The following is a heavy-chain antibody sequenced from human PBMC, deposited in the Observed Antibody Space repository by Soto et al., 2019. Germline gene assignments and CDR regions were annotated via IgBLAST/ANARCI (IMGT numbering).Heavy chain of an antibody. CDR2: ISSSGSTI. D-gene: IGHD2-15*01. Sequence: QVHLVESGGGLVKPGGSLRLSCAASGFTFSDYYMSWIRQAPGKGLEWLSYISSSGSTIYYADSVQGRFTISRDNAKSSRYRQMNSRRAEDTAVYYCARGIGYCSGGSCLWGQGTLVTVSS. J-gene: IGHJ4*02. CDR3: ARGIGYCSGGSCL. V-gene: IGHV3-11*01. CDR1: GFTFSDYY.